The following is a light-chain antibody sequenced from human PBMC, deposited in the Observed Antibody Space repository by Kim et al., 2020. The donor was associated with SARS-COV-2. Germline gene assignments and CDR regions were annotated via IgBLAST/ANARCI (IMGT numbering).Light chain of an antibody. CDR2: GAS. V-gene: IGKV3-20*01. J-gene: IGKJ4*02. Sequence: PGATASFSCRATAGIHGKYLAWYQQRPCQAPRLLIYGASSRATGIPDRFSVRGSGIAFTPTIIRLEPDDFAVYVCQQYGVSPLTFGGG. CDR3: QQYGVSPLT. CDR1: AGIHGKY.